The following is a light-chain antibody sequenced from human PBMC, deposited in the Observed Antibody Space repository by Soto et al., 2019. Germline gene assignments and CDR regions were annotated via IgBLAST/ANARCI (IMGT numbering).Light chain of an antibody. CDR1: QGISSY. Sequence: IQLTQSPSSLSASVGYRVTITCLSSQGISSYLTWYQQKPGKATKVLIYAASTVQSGVPSRFSGSGSGTDFTLTISSLQPEDFATYYCQQLNSYPITFGQGTRLEI. CDR2: AAS. J-gene: IGKJ5*01. CDR3: QQLNSYPIT. V-gene: IGKV1-9*01.